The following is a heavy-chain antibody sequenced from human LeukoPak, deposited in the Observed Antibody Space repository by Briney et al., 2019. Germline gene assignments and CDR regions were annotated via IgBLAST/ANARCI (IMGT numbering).Heavy chain of an antibody. V-gene: IGHV4-39*01. Sequence: RTSETLSLTCNVSGDYITTTNYYWAWIRQPPGKGLEGIASVFYSGTTYYHPSLKSRVIISMDTSRKQISLRLSSVTATDTSIYYCARRSRLYKHETTGYHDSWGQGTLVTVSS. J-gene: IGHJ4*02. D-gene: IGHD3-9*01. CDR1: GDYITTTNYY. CDR3: ARRSRLYKHETTGYHDS. CDR2: VFYSGTT.